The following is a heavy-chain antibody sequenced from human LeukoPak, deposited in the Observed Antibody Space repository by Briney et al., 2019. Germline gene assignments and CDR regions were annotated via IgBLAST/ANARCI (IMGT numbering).Heavy chain of an antibody. CDR1: GFTFSSYA. J-gene: IGHJ3*02. V-gene: IGHV3-23*01. CDR2: ISGSGGST. D-gene: IGHD3-22*01. CDR3: AKVPTYYYDSSPLHAFDI. Sequence: GGSLRLSCAASGFTFSSYAMSWVRQAPGKGLEWVSAISGSGGSTYYADSVKGRFTISRDNSKNTLYLQMNSLRAEDTAVYYCAKVPTYYYDSSPLHAFDIWGQGTMVTVSS.